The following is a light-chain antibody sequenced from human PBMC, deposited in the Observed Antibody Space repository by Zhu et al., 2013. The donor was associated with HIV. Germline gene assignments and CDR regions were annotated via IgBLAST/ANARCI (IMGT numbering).Light chain of an antibody. CDR3: QHYNTAPPVT. V-gene: IGKV3-15*01. J-gene: IGKJ3*01. CDR2: GAS. Sequence: EIVMTQSPATLSVSPGERATLSCRTSQSVSRNLAWYQQKPGQAPRLLIYGASTRATGIPARFSGSGSGTDFTLTISSLQPEDVATYYCQHYNTAPPVTFGPGTKVDIK. CDR1: QSVSRN.